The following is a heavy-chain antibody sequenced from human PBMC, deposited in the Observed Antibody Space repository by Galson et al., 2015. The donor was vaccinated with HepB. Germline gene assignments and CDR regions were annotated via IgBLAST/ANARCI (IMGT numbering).Heavy chain of an antibody. Sequence: SLRLSCAASGFTFSNYWMSWVRQAPGKGLEWVANIKQDGSEKYYVDSVKGRFTISRDNAKNSLYLQMNSLRAEDTAVYYCARDLRLGGSGSYFDSWGQGTLVTVSS. J-gene: IGHJ4*02. V-gene: IGHV3-7*03. CDR1: GFTFSNYW. CDR2: IKQDGSEK. D-gene: IGHD3-10*01. CDR3: ARDLRLGGSGSYFDS.